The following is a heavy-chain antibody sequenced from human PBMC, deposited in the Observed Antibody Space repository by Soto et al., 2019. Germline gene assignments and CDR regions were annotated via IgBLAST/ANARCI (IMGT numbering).Heavy chain of an antibody. V-gene: IGHV4-34*01. CDR1: GGSFSGYY. CDR2: INHSGST. CDR3: ARGGRYGYFAY. Sequence: PSETLSLTCAVYGGSFSGYYWSWIRQPPGKGLEWIGEINHSGSTNYNPSLKSRVTISVDTSKNQFSLKLSSVTAADTAVYYCARGGRYGYFAYWGQGTLVTVSS. D-gene: IGHD4-17*01. J-gene: IGHJ4*02.